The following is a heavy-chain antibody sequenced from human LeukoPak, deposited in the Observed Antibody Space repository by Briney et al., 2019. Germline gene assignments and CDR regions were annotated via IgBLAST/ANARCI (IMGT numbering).Heavy chain of an antibody. CDR3: ARGGYYDSSGYWA. V-gene: IGHV4-59*12. D-gene: IGHD3-22*01. Sequence: PSETLSLTCAVYGGSFSGYYWSWVRQPPGKGLEWIGYIYYSGSTNYNPSLKSRVTISVDTSKNQFSLKLSSVTAADTAVYYCARGGYYDSSGYWAWGQGTLVTVSS. CDR1: GGSFSGYY. J-gene: IGHJ5*02. CDR2: IYYSGST.